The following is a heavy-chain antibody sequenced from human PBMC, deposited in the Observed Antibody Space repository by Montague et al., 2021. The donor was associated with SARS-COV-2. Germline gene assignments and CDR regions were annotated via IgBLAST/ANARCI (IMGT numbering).Heavy chain of an antibody. J-gene: IGHJ5*02. CDR2: IYYSGST. CDR1: GGSISSSSYY. CDR3: ARLKVAPNGGWNWFDP. Sequence: SETLSLTCTVSGGSISSSSYYWGWIRQPPGKGLEWIGSIYYSGSTSYNPSLKSRVTMSVDTSKNQFSLNLDSVTAADTAVYYCARLKVAPNGGWNWFDPWGQGILVTVSS. D-gene: IGHD6-19*01. V-gene: IGHV4-39*07.